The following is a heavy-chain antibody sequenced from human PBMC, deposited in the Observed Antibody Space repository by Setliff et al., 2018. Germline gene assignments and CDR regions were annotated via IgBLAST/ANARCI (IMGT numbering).Heavy chain of an antibody. D-gene: IGHD3-22*01. J-gene: IGHJ4*02. CDR3: ARRPYDSSGYFNY. CDR2: INAGNGNT. Sequence: GASVKVSCKASGCIFTYYAIHWVRQAPGQRLEWMGWINAGNGNTKYSQKFQGRVTITRDTSASTAYMELSSLTSEDTAVYYCARRPYDSSGYFNYWGQGTLVTVSS. CDR1: GCIFTYYA. V-gene: IGHV1-3*01.